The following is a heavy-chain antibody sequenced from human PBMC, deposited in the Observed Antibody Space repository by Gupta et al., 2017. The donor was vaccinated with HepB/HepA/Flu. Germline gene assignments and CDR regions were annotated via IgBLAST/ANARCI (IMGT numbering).Heavy chain of an antibody. D-gene: IGHD1-26*01. J-gene: IGHJ6*03. CDR2: INHSGST. CDR1: GGSFSGYY. Sequence: QVQLQHWGAGLLKPSETLSLTCAVYGGSFSGYYWNWIRQPPGQGLEWIGEINHSGSTNYNPSLKGRVTISVDTSNNQFSLNLSSVTAADTAVYYCARGPGVTRRDYYYYYYMDVWGKGTTVTVSS. CDR3: ARGPGVTRRDYYYYYYMDV. V-gene: IGHV4-34*01.